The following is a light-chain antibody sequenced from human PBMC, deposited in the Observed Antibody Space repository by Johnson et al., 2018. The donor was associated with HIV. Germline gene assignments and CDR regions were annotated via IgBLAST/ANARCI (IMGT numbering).Light chain of an antibody. CDR2: DNN. J-gene: IGLJ1*01. V-gene: IGLV1-51*01. Sequence: VLTQPPSVSAAPGQKVTVSCSGSTSNIGNNYVSWYQQLPGTAPKLLIYDNNKLPSGIPARFSGSQSGTSATLGITGLQTGDEADYYCGTWDSSLYAYVFGTGTKVTAL. CDR1: TSNIGNNY. CDR3: GTWDSSLYAYV.